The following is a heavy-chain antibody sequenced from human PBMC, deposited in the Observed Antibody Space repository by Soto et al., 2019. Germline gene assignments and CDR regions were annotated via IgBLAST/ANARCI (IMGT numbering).Heavy chain of an antibody. Sequence: PSETLSLTCTVSGDSIRSGNHYWSWIRQPPGKGLEWIGYIYYSGSTYYSPSLKSRVTISVDTSKNQFSLKLNSVTAADTAMYYCARGRGVVIPAGTPDAFDVWGQGTMVTVSS. D-gene: IGHD6-13*01. V-gene: IGHV4-30-4*01. CDR1: GDSIRSGNHY. CDR2: IYYSGST. CDR3: ARGRGVVIPAGTPDAFDV. J-gene: IGHJ3*01.